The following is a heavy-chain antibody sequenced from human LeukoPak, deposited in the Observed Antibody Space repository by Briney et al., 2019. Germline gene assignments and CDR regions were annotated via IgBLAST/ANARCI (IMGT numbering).Heavy chain of an antibody. D-gene: IGHD3-3*01. CDR2: INPSGGST. CDR3: ARALAYDFWSGYYYFDY. V-gene: IGHV1-46*01. CDR1: GYTFTSYY. Sequence: ASVKVSCKASGYTFTSYYMHWVRQAPGQGLEWMGIINPSGGSTSYAQKFQGRVTMTRDTSTSTVYMELSSLRSEDTAVYYCARALAYDFWSGYYYFDYWGQGTLVTVSS. J-gene: IGHJ4*02.